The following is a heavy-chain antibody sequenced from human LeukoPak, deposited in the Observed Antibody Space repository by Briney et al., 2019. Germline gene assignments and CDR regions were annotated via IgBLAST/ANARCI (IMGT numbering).Heavy chain of an antibody. J-gene: IGHJ4*02. CDR1: GFTFSYHW. V-gene: IGHV3-48*02. CDR3: ARPGIAAAGPFDY. Sequence: GGSLTLSCAASGFTFSYHWMNWVRQAPGKGLEWVSYISSSSSTIYYADSVKGRFTISRDNAKNSLYLQMNSLRDEDTAVYYCARPGIAAAGPFDYWGQGTLVTVSS. D-gene: IGHD6-13*01. CDR2: ISSSSSTI.